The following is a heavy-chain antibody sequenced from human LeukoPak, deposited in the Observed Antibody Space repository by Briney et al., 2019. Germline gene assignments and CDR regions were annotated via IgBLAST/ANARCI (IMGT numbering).Heavy chain of an antibody. CDR2: IYYSGST. V-gene: IGHV4-31*03. CDR1: GGSISSGGYY. CDR3: AKDPGDATHLDY. Sequence: SQTLSLTCTVSGGSISSGGYYWSWIRQHPGKGLEWIGYIYYSGSTYYNPSLKSRVTMSIDTSKNRFSLKLTSVTVADTAVYYCAKDPGDATHLDYWGQGTLVTVSS. J-gene: IGHJ4*02. D-gene: IGHD2-15*01.